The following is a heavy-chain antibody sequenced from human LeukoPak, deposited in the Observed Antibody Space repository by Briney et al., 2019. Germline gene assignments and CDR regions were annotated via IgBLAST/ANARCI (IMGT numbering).Heavy chain of an antibody. CDR2: ISYDGSNK. D-gene: IGHD2-2*01. J-gene: IGHJ4*02. CDR3: AKESCSSTSCPDDY. CDR1: GFTFSSYG. Sequence: PGGSLRLSCAASGFTFSSYGMHWVRQAPGKGLEWVAVISYDGSNKYYADSVKGRFTISRDNSKNTLYLQMNNLRAEDTAVYYCAKESCSSTSCPDDYWGQGTLVTVSS. V-gene: IGHV3-30*18.